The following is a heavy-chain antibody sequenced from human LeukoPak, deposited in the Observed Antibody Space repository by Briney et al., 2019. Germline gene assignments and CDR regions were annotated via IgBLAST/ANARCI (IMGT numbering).Heavy chain of an antibody. D-gene: IGHD3-16*01. CDR1: GYTLTRYY. CDR3: ARDLLRPEVRRGGSGGDYGMDV. Sequence: ASVKVSCKASGYTLTRYYMHWVRQAPGQGLEWMGIINPSGGSTSYTQKFQGRVTMTRDTSTSTVYMELSSLRSEDTAVYYCARDLLRPEVRRGGSGGDYGMDVWAKGPRSPSP. J-gene: IGHJ6*02. V-gene: IGHV1-46*01. CDR2: INPSGGST.